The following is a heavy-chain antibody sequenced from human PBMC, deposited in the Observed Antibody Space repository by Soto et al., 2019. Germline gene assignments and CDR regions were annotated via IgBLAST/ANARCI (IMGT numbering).Heavy chain of an antibody. V-gene: IGHV2-5*02. D-gene: IGHD6-19*01. Sequence: QSTLKESGPTLVKPTQTLTLTCTFSGFSLRSTRIAVGWIRQSPGKALEWLALIYWDDDKRYSPFLKSRLTITKDTSKNQVVLTMSNMDPVDTARYYCAHIVVAGLGYYFDYWGQGTLVTVSS. CDR2: IYWDDDK. J-gene: IGHJ4*02. CDR1: GFSLRSTRIA. CDR3: AHIVVAGLGYYFDY.